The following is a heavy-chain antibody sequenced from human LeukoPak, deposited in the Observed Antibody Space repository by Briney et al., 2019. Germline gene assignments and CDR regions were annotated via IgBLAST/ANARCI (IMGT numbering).Heavy chain of an antibody. Sequence: PGGSLRLSCAASGFTFSSWWMSWVRQAPGKGLEWVSALSGSGGSTYYADSVKGRFTISRDNSKNTLYLQMNRLRAEDTAIYYCAKDRAYAFDYWGQGTLVTVSS. V-gene: IGHV3-23*01. D-gene: IGHD5-12*01. CDR3: AKDRAYAFDY. J-gene: IGHJ4*02. CDR2: LSGSGGST. CDR1: GFTFSSWW.